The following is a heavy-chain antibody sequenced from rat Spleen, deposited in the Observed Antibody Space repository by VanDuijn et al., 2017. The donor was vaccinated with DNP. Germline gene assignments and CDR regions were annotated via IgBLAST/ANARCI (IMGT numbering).Heavy chain of an antibody. V-gene: IGHV5-19*01. J-gene: IGHJ2*01. CDR1: GFTFSYYW. CDR3: TTASTIY. CDR2: VSLDGTRT. Sequence: EVQLVESGGGLVQPGRSLKLSCVASGFTFSYYWMYWIRQAPGKGLEWVAIVSLDGTRTYYRDSVKGRFTLSRDNAASIIYLHMDSLRSEDTATYYCTTASTIYWGQGVMVTVSS.